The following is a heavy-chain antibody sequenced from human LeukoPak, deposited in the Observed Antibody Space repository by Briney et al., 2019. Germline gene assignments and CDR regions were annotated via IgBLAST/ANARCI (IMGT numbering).Heavy chain of an antibody. CDR1: GGSITSSSHF. J-gene: IGHJ4*02. V-gene: IGHV4-39*01. Sequence: SETLSLTCTVSGGSITSSSHFWGWIRQSPGKRLEWIGSLYYTGRAYYNPSLKSRVTIFVDTSKNQFSLRLTSVTAADTAVYYCARQNRLRYFDWLYASFDYWGQGTLVTVSS. CDR3: ARQNRLRYFDWLYASFDY. D-gene: IGHD3-9*01. CDR2: LYYTGRA.